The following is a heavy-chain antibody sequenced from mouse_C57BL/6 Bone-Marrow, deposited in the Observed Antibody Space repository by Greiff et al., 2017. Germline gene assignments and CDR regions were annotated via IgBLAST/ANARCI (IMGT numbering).Heavy chain of an antibody. J-gene: IGHJ1*03. V-gene: IGHV1-64*01. CDR3: ARRMSWYFDV. CDR1: GYTFTSYW. CDR2: IHPNSGST. Sequence: QVQLKQSGAELVKPGASVKLSCKASGYTFTSYWMHWVKQRPGQGLEWIGMIHPNSGSTNYNEKFKSKATLTVDKSSSTAYMQLSSLTSEDSAVYYCARRMSWYFDVWGTGNTVTVSS.